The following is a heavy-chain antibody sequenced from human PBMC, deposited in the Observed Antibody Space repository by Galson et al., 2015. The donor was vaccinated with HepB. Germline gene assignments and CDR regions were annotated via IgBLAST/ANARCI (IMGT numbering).Heavy chain of an antibody. CDR2: IKSKTDGETT. J-gene: IGHJ5*02. V-gene: IGHV3-15*01. CDR1: GFPFNNAW. D-gene: IGHD2-8*02. CDR3: TTDVYYSTYWSWLDP. Sequence: SLRLSCAASGFPFNNAWMTWVRQAPGRGLEWVGRIKSKTDGETTEYAAPVKGRFTISRDDSKHSLYLQMNSLKTEDTAVYYCTTDVYYSTYWSWLDPWGQGTLVTVSS.